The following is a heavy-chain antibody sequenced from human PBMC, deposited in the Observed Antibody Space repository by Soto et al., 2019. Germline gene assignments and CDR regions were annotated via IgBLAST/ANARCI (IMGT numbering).Heavy chain of an antibody. D-gene: IGHD3-22*01. V-gene: IGHV1-46*01. CDR1: GYTFTSYY. CDR2: INPSGGST. Sequence: ASVKVSCKASGYTFTSYYMHWVRQAPGQGLEWMGIINPSGGSTSYAQKFQGRVTMTRDTSTSTVYMELSSLRSEDTAVYYCARDLLSGYYDSSGYDFDYWGQGTLVTVSS. CDR3: ARDLLSGYYDSSGYDFDY. J-gene: IGHJ4*02.